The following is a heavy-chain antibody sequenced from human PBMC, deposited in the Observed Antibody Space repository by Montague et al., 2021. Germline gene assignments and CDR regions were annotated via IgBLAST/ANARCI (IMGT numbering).Heavy chain of an antibody. D-gene: IGHD5-24*01. CDR1: GDSVSSNDAT. J-gene: IGHJ5*02. CDR3: ARGWQKRFDP. V-gene: IGHV6-1*01. Sequence: CASSGDSVSSNDATWNWIRQSPSRGCEWLGRTYYRSKWYNEYAISVKSRITVNPDTSKNQFPLLLNSVTPEDTAVYYCARGWQKRFDPWGQGTLVTVSS. CDR2: TYYRSKWYN.